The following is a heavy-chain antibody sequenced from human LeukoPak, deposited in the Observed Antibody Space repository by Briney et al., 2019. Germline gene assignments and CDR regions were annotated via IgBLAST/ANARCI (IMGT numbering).Heavy chain of an antibody. V-gene: IGHV3-74*01. Sequence: GGSLSLSCAASGFTLRSYWMHWVRQAPGQGLVWVSRISSDGITTTYADSVKGRFTISRDNAKNTLYLQMNSLRAEDTALYFCARDPDRSGWSTFEYWGQGTLVTVSS. J-gene: IGHJ4*02. D-gene: IGHD6-19*01. CDR3: ARDPDRSGWSTFEY. CDR1: GFTLRSYW. CDR2: ISSDGITT.